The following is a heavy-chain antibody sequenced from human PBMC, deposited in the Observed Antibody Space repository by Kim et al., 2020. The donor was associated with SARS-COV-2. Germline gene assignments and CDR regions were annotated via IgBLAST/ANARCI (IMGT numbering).Heavy chain of an antibody. V-gene: IGHV3-9*01. CDR3: AKDIKSNRWLALLDY. CDR1: GFTFDDYA. D-gene: IGHD6-19*01. CDR2: ITWNSGII. Sequence: GGSLRLSCAASGFTFDDYAMHWVRQAPGKGLEWVSGITWNSGIIDYADSVKGRFTISRDNAKNSLYLQMNSVRPEDTAFYYCAKDIKSNRWLALLDYWGQGTLVTVSS. J-gene: IGHJ4*02.